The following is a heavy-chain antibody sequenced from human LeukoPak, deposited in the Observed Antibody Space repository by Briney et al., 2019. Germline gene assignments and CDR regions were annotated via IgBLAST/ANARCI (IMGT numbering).Heavy chain of an antibody. J-gene: IGHJ1*01. D-gene: IGHD1-26*01. CDR1: GFTFSSYA. CDR3: ARDIGSGSYYGYFQD. V-gene: IGHV3-30*04. CDR2: ISYDGSNK. Sequence: GGSLRLSCAASGFTFSSYAMHWVRQAPGKGLEWGAVISYDGSNKYYADSVKGRFTISRDNSKNTLYLQMNSLRAEDTAVYYCARDIGSGSYYGYFQDWGQGTLVTVSS.